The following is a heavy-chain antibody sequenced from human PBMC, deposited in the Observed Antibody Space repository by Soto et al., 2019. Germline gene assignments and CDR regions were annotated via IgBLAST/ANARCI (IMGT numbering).Heavy chain of an antibody. V-gene: IGHV3-23*01. J-gene: IGHJ4*02. CDR1: GFTLSSYA. D-gene: IGHD5-18*01. Sequence: GGSLRLSCAASGFTLSSYAMSWVRQAPGKGLEWVSAISGSGGSTYYADSVKGRFTISRDNSKNTLYLQMNSLRAEDTAVYYWAKQGGYSYGYASDYWGQGTLVTVSS. CDR2: ISGSGGST. CDR3: AKQGGYSYGYASDY.